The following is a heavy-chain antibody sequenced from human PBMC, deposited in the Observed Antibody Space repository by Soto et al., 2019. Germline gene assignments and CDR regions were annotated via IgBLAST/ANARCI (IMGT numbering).Heavy chain of an antibody. CDR3: ARHKDAGSDRGGMDV. V-gene: IGHV4-59*08. CDR2: VHYSGST. CDR1: GVSISNFY. J-gene: IGHJ6*02. Sequence: QVQLQESGPGLVKPSETLSLTCTVSGVSISNFYWTWIRQPPGKGLEWIGNVHYSGSTNYNPSVKSRVTTSGDTAKNQLSLNLSSVTAADTAVYYCARHKDAGSDRGGMDVWGQGTTVTVSS. D-gene: IGHD6-25*01.